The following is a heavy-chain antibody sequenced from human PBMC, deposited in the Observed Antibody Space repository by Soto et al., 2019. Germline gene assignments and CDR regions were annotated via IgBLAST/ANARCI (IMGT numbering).Heavy chain of an antibody. Sequence: KPGGSLRLSCAASGFIFSSYSMNWVRQAPGKGLEWVSCISSSSSSIYYADSLKGRFTISRDNAKNSLYLQMNSLRAEDTAVYYCARGAHMTTVFFPFDYWGQGTLVTVSS. CDR1: GFIFSSYS. D-gene: IGHD4-4*01. J-gene: IGHJ4*02. CDR3: ARGAHMTTVFFPFDY. V-gene: IGHV3-21*01. CDR2: ISSSSSSI.